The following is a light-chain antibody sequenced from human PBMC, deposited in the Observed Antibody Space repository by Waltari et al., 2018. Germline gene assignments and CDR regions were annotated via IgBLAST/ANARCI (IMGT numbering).Light chain of an antibody. CDR3: QQADSFPIT. CDR2: GAS. CDR1: QDVSKW. V-gene: IGKV1-12*01. J-gene: IGKJ5*01. Sequence: DIQMTQSPSSVSASVGDRVTITCRASQDVSKWLAWYRHKPGLAPKLPIHGASFLHNGVPSRFSGSGSGTEFTLTISSLQPEDFATYYCQQADSFPITFGQGTRLDIK.